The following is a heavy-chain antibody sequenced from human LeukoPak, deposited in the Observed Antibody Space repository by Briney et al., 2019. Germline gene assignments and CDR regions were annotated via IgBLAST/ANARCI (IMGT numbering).Heavy chain of an antibody. CDR1: GFTVSSNY. CDR2: IYSGGST. V-gene: IGHV3-66*02. J-gene: IGHJ6*02. D-gene: IGHD5-12*01. Sequence: GGSLRLSCAASGFTVSSNYMSWVRQAPGKGLDWVSVIYSGGSTYYADSVKGRFTISRDNSKNTLYLQMNSLRAEDTAVYYCARERAATSGMDVWGQGTTVTVSS. CDR3: ARERAATSGMDV.